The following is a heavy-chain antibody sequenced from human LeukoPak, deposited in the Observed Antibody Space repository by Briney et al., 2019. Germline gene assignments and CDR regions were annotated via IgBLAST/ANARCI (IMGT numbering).Heavy chain of an antibody. CDR2: ISGSGSST. J-gene: IGHJ4*02. Sequence: GGSLRLSCAASGFTFITYAMSWVRQAPGKGLEWVSAISGSGSSTYYADSVKGRFTISRDNPKNTLYLQMNSLRAEDTALYYCARDLYQWYFDYWGRGTLVTVSS. CDR3: ARDLYQWYFDY. CDR1: GFTFITYA. V-gene: IGHV3-23*01. D-gene: IGHD6-19*01.